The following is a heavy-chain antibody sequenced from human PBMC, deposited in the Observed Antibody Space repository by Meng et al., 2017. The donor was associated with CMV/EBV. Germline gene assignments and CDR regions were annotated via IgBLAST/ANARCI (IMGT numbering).Heavy chain of an antibody. CDR2: IYPSGST. D-gene: IGHD6-19*01. J-gene: IGHJ4*02. Sequence: QGQLQEPGPGLVNPSKTLSPTCIVSGGSISIYYWSWIRQPAGKGLEWIGRIYPSGSTNYNPSLKSRVTMSVDTSKNQFSLKLSSVTAADTAVYYCARDSSGWYPHFDYWGQGTLVTVSS. V-gene: IGHV4-4*07. CDR3: ARDSSGWYPHFDY. CDR1: GGSISIYY.